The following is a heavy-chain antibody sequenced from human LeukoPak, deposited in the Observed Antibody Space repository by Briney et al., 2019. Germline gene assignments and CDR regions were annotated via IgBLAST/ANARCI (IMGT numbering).Heavy chain of an antibody. Sequence: SETLSLTCTVSGGSISSYYWSWIRQPPGEGLEWIGYIYYSGSTNYNPSLKSRVTISVDTSKNQFSLKLSSVTAADTAVYYCARLGGLEWSLYYYYGMDVWGQGTTVTVSS. CDR1: GGSISSYY. J-gene: IGHJ6*02. CDR2: IYYSGST. CDR3: ARLGGLEWSLYYYYGMDV. V-gene: IGHV4-59*08. D-gene: IGHD3-3*01.